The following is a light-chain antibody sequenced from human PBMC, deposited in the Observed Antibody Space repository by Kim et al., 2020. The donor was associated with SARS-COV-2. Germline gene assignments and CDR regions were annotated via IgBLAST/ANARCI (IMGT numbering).Light chain of an antibody. CDR2: QDS. CDR3: QAWDSSTGV. Sequence: SGSPGQTASITCSGEKLGDKYACWYQQKPGQSPVLVIYQDSKRPSGIPARFSGSNSGNTATLTISGTQAMDEADYYCQAWDSSTGVFGTGTKVTVL. V-gene: IGLV3-1*01. CDR1: KLGDKY. J-gene: IGLJ1*01.